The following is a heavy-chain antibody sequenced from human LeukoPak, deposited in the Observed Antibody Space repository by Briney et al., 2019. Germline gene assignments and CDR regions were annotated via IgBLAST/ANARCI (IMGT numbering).Heavy chain of an antibody. CDR1: GFTFSSYS. CDR2: ISSSSSYI. Sequence: GGSLRLSCAAPGFTFSSYSMNWVRQAPGKGLEWVSSISSSSSYIYYADSVKGRFTISRDNAKNSLYLQMNSLRAEDTAVYYCARGRIAAAGTWFDPWGQGTLVTVSS. D-gene: IGHD6-13*01. V-gene: IGHV3-21*01. CDR3: ARGRIAAAGTWFDP. J-gene: IGHJ5*02.